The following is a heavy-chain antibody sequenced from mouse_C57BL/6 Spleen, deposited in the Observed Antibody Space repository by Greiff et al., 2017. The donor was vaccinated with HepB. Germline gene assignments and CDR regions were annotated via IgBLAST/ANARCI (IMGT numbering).Heavy chain of an antibody. V-gene: IGHV1-69*01. CDR1: GYTFTSYW. CDR3: ARKKNYDYVLDY. D-gene: IGHD2-4*01. J-gene: IGHJ2*01. Sequence: QVQLQQPGAELVMPGASVKLSCKASGYTFTSYWMHWVKQRPGQGLEWIGEIDPSDSYTNYNQKFKGKSTLTVDKSSSTAYMQLSSLTSEDSAVYYCARKKNYDYVLDYWGQGTTLTVSS. CDR2: IDPSDSYT.